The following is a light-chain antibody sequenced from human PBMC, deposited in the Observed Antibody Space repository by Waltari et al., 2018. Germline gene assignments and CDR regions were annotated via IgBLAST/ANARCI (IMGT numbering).Light chain of an antibody. V-gene: IGLV2-11*01. CDR1: SSDIGAFDF. J-gene: IGLJ3*02. Sequence: QSALTQPRSVSGSPEQSVTISCTGSSSDIGAFDFVSWYQQHPGKAPKLMIYDVNKRSSGVPDRFSGSKSGNTASLTISGLQAEDEADYDCYSYTHLDTFVFGGGTKLTVL. CDR3: YSYTHLDTFV. CDR2: DVN.